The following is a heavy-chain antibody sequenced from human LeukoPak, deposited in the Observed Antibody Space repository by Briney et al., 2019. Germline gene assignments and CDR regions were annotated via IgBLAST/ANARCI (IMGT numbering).Heavy chain of an antibody. D-gene: IGHD6-6*01. CDR3: ARDVPSGSTAGDWFDP. Sequence: SETLSLTCTVSGGSISSGSYYWSWIRQPAGKGLEWIGRIYTSGSTNYNPSLKSRVTISVDTSKNQFSLKLSSVTAADTAVYYCARDVPSGSTAGDWFDPWGQGTLVTVSS. J-gene: IGHJ5*02. CDR2: IYTSGST. V-gene: IGHV4-61*02. CDR1: GGSISSGSYY.